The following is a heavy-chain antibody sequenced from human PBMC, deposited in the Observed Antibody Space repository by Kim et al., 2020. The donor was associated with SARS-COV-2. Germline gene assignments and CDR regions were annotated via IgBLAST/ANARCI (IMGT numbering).Heavy chain of an antibody. CDR3: ASVSWYYGSGSYYNPGSY. J-gene: IGHJ4*02. D-gene: IGHD3-10*01. Sequence: SETLSLTCAVSGGSISSSNWWSWVRQPPGKGLEWIGEIYHSGSTNYNPSLKSRVTISVDKSKNQFSLKLSSVTAADTAVYYCASVSWYYGSGSYYNPGSYWGQGTLVTVSS. V-gene: IGHV4-4*02. CDR1: GGSISSSNW. CDR2: IYHSGST.